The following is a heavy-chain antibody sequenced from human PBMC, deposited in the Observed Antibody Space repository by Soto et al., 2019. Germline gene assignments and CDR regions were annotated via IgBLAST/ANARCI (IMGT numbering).Heavy chain of an antibody. V-gene: IGHV3-9*01. J-gene: IGHJ4*02. CDR1: GFTFDDYA. CDR3: AKKKAPSPLDF. CDR2: ISWNSGSI. Sequence: GGSLRLSCAASGFTFDDYAMHWVRQAPGKGLEWVSGISWNSGSIGYADSVKGRFTISRDNAKNSLYLQMNSLRAEDTALYYWAKKKAPSPLDFWGQGTWSPLL.